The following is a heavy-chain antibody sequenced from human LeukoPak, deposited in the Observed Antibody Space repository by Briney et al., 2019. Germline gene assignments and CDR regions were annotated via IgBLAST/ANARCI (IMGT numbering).Heavy chain of an antibody. Sequence: GGSLRLSCAASGFTFSSYWMHWVRQAPGKGLVWVSRINSDGSSTSYADSVKGRFTISRDNAKNTLYLQMNSLRAEDTAVYYCARAPYYYYDSRSGTRATGNPDYWGQGTLVTVSS. CDR2: INSDGSST. CDR3: ARAPYYYYDSRSGTRATGNPDY. V-gene: IGHV3-74*01. CDR1: GFTFSSYW. J-gene: IGHJ4*02. D-gene: IGHD3-10*01.